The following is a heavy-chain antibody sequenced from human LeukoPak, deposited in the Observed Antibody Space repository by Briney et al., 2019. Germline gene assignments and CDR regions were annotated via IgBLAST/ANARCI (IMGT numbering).Heavy chain of an antibody. CDR1: GFTFSSYA. V-gene: IGHV3-30*04. CDR2: ISYDGSNK. D-gene: IGHD6-13*01. Sequence: GGSLRLSCAASGFTFSSYAMHWVRQAPGKGLEWVAVISYDGSNKYYADSVKGRLTISRDNSKNTLYLQMNSLRAEDTAVYYCARQTPQQPDTTVNWFDPWGQGTLVTVSS. J-gene: IGHJ5*02. CDR3: ARQTPQQPDTTVNWFDP.